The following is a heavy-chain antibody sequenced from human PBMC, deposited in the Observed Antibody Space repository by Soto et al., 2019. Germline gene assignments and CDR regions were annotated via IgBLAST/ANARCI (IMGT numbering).Heavy chain of an antibody. J-gene: IGHJ5*02. CDR3: ARALTTVTLFDP. CDR2: IYYSGST. D-gene: IGHD4-17*01. V-gene: IGHV4-31*03. CDR1: GGSISSGGYY. Sequence: QVQLQESGPGLVKPSQTLSLTCTVSGGSISSGGYYWSWIRQHPGKGLEWIGYIYYSGSTYYNPSLKSRATRSVDTSKNQCSLKLSSVTAADTAVYYCARALTTVTLFDPWGQGTLVTVSS.